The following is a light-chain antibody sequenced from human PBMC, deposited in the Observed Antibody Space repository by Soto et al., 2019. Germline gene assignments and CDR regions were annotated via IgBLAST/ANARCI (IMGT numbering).Light chain of an antibody. J-gene: IGLJ3*02. CDR2: LEGSGSY. V-gene: IGLV4-60*03. Sequence: QLVLTQSSSASASLGSSVKLTCTLSSGHSSYIIAWHQQQPGKAPRYLMKLEGSGSYNKGSGVPDRFSGSSSGADRYLTSSNRLSEDEAEYYCETWDSNNLRWVFVGGTKLTVL. CDR3: ETWDSNNLRWV. CDR1: SGHSSYI.